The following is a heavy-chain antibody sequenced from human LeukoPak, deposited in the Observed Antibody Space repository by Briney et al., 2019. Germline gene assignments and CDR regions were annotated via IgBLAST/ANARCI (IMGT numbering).Heavy chain of an antibody. CDR1: GYSFTSYW. J-gene: IGHJ4*02. CDR2: IYPGDSDT. Sequence: KIGESLKISCKGSGYSFTSYWIGWVRQMPGKGPEWMGIIYPGDSDTRYSPSFQGQVTISADKSISTAYLQWSSLKASDTAMYYCARRSYYYDSSGYYTIYYFDYWGQGTLVTVSS. V-gene: IGHV5-51*01. D-gene: IGHD3-22*01. CDR3: ARRSYYYDSSGYYTIYYFDY.